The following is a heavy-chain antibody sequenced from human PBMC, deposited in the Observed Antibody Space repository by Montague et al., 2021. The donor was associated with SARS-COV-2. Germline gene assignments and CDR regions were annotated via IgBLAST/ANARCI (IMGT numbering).Heavy chain of an antibody. CDR2: IYYSGTT. D-gene: IGHD3-10*01. Sequence: SETLSLTCTVSGGSITRNYYWSWIRQPPGKGLEWAGNIYYSGTTFINPSLESRVTISVNVSKNQFSLNLTSVTAADTAVYYCARPLVRGVPKAFDIWGQGALVIVSS. CDR1: GGSITRNYY. J-gene: IGHJ3*02. CDR3: ARPLVRGVPKAFDI. V-gene: IGHV4-39*01.